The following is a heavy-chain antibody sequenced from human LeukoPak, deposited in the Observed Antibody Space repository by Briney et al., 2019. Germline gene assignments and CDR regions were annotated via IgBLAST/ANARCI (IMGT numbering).Heavy chain of an antibody. CDR3: ARHGPGRDSGSFDY. D-gene: IGHD6-19*01. Sequence: SLQISCEGSGYSXTXYWIGWVRQLPGKGLEWMGIIYPGDSDTRYSPSFQGQVTISADKSISTAYLQWSSLKASDTAMYYCARHGPGRDSGSFDYWGQGTLVTVSS. J-gene: IGHJ4*02. CDR1: GYSXTXYW. CDR2: IYPGDSDT. V-gene: IGHV5-51*01.